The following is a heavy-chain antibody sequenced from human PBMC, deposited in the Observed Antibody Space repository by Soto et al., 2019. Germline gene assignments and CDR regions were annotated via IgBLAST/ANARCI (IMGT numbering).Heavy chain of an antibody. D-gene: IGHD2-21*01. V-gene: IGHV5-51*01. CDR2: VYGGDSDA. J-gene: IGHJ6*02. CDR3: ARLQNVVVLPFSTGDYQTTASSGLDV. CDR1: GYSFTNYW. Sequence: GESLKISCQGSGYSFTNYWIGWVRRMPGKDLEWMGVVYGGDSDARYSPSFQGQVTISADKSITTAYLQWSSLKTSDTAIYYCARLQNVVVLPFSTGDYQTTASSGLDVWGQGTTVTVSS.